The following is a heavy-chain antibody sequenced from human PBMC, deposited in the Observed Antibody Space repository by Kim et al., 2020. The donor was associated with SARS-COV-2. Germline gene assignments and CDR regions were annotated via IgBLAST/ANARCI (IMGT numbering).Heavy chain of an antibody. CDR1: GFTFSSYS. CDR2: ISSSSSYI. Sequence: GGSLRLSCAASGFTFSSYSMNWVRQAPGKGLEWVSSISSSSSYIYYADSVKGRFTISRDNAKNSLYLQMNSLRAEDTAVYYCARDNKVRGEGWYFDLWGRGTLVTVSS. V-gene: IGHV3-21*01. D-gene: IGHD3-10*01. CDR3: ARDNKVRGEGWYFDL. J-gene: IGHJ2*01.